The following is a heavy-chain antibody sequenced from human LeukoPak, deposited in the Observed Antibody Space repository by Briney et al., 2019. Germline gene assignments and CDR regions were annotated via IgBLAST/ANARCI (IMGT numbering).Heavy chain of an antibody. J-gene: IGHJ4*02. D-gene: IGHD6-13*01. V-gene: IGHV3-66*01. CDR2: IYSGGTT. CDR1: GFTVSGNY. Sequence: PGGSLRLSCVASGFTVSGNYMSWVRQAPGKGLQWVSVIYSGGTTYYVDSVKGRFIISRDRSKNTLYLQMNSLRAEDSAMYYCARDLMGIAYRGAFYYWGQGTLVTVSS. CDR3: ARDLMGIAYRGAFYY.